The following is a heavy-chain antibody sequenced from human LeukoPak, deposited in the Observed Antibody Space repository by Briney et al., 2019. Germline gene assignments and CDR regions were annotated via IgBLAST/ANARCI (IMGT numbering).Heavy chain of an antibody. V-gene: IGHV3-9*01. J-gene: IGHJ4*02. CDR2: ISWNSGSI. D-gene: IGHD5-12*01. CDR3: AKDIGGPTITGPSDY. CDR1: GFTFDDYA. Sequence: PGGSLRLSCAASGFTFDDYAMHWVRQAPGKGLEWVSGISWNSGSIGYADSVKGRFTISRDNAKNSLYLQMNSLRAEDTALYYCAKDIGGPTITGPSDYWGQGTLVTVSS.